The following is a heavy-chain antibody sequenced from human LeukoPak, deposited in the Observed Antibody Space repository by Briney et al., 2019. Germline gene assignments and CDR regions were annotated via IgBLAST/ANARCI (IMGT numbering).Heavy chain of an antibody. Sequence: SETLSLTCTVSGYSISSGYYWGWIRQPPGKGLEWIGSIYHSGSTYYNPSLKSRVTISVDTSKNQFSLKLSSVTAADTAVYYCARGRPMQVGGQGTLVTVSS. J-gene: IGHJ4*02. V-gene: IGHV4-38-2*02. CDR1: GYSISSGYY. CDR3: ARGRPMQV. CDR2: IYHSGST.